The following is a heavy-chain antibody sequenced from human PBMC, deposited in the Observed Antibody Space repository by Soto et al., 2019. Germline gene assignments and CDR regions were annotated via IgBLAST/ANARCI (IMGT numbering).Heavy chain of an antibody. D-gene: IGHD3-10*01. Sequence: QVQLVESGGGVVQPGRSLRLSCAASGFTFSRYGMHWVRQAPGKGLEWLAFTSYDGSNKFYADSVKGRFTNSRDNSENTLYLQMNGLRVEDTAMYYCAKEDLFHPFDYWGQGTLVTVSS. CDR1: GFTFSRYG. CDR3: AKEDLFHPFDY. J-gene: IGHJ4*02. CDR2: TSYDGSNK. V-gene: IGHV3-30*18.